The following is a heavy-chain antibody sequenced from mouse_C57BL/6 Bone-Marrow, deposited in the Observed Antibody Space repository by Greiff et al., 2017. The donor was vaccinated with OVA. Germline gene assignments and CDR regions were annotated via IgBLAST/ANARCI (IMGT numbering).Heavy chain of an antibody. J-gene: IGHJ3*01. CDR3: GYDYDGAWFAY. D-gene: IGHD2-4*01. CDR2: IYPGSGST. CDR1: GYTFTSYW. Sequence: VQLQESGAELVKPGASVKMSCKASGYTFTSYWITWVKQRPGQGLEWIGDIYPGSGSTNYNEKFKSKATLTVDTSSSTAYMQLSSLTSEDSAVYYCGYDYDGAWFAYWGQGTLVTVSA. V-gene: IGHV1-55*01.